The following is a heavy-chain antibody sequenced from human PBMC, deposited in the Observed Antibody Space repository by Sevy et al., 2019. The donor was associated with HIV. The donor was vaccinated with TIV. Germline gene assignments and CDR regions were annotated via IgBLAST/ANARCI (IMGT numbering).Heavy chain of an antibody. CDR3: ARGRPYYDILTDNGAFDI. J-gene: IGHJ3*02. CDR1: GGSISSYY. V-gene: IGHV4-59*01. CDR2: IYYSGST. Sequence: SETLSLTCTVSGGSISSYYWSWIRQPPGKGLEWIGYIYYSGSTNYNPSLKSRVTISVDTSENQFSLKLSSVTAADTAVYYCARGRPYYDILTDNGAFDIWGQGTMVTVSS. D-gene: IGHD3-9*01.